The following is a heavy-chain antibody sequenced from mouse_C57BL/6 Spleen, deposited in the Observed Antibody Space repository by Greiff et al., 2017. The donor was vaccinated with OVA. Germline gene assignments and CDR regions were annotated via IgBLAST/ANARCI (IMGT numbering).Heavy chain of an antibody. D-gene: IGHD4-1*01. Sequence: VQLKESGPVLVKPGASVKMSCKASGYTFTDYYMNWVKQSHGKSLEWIGVINPYNGGTSYNQKFKGKATLTVDKSSSTAYMELNSLTSEDSAVYYCAREVEELGYFDYWGQGTTLTVSS. V-gene: IGHV1-19*01. J-gene: IGHJ2*01. CDR3: AREVEELGYFDY. CDR2: INPYNGGT. CDR1: GYTFTDYY.